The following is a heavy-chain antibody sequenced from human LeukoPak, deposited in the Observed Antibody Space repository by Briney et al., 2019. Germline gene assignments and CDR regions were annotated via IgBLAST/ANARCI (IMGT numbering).Heavy chain of an antibody. V-gene: IGHV3-15*01. Sequence: GGSLRLSCAASGFTFSNAWMSWVRQAPGKGLEWVGRIKSKTDGGTTDYAAPVKGRFTISRDDSKNTLYLQMNSLKTEDTAVYYCTTFPSVVVVAARAPLDYWGQGTLVTVSS. J-gene: IGHJ4*02. CDR2: IKSKTDGGTT. CDR1: GFTFSNAW. CDR3: TTFPSVVVVAARAPLDY. D-gene: IGHD2-15*01.